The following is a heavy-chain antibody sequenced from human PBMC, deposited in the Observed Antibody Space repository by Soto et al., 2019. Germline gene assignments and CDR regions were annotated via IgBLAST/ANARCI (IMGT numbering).Heavy chain of an antibody. CDR2: ISYDGSNK. V-gene: IGHV3-30*18. Sequence: GGSLRLSCAASGFTFSSYGMHWVRQAPGKGLEWVAVISYDGSNKYYADSVKGRFTISRDNSKNTLYLQMNSLRAEDTAVYYCAKDPSAYSSGWYWVDYWGQGTLVTVSS. CDR3: AKDPSAYSSGWYWVDY. CDR1: GFTFSSYG. J-gene: IGHJ4*02. D-gene: IGHD6-19*01.